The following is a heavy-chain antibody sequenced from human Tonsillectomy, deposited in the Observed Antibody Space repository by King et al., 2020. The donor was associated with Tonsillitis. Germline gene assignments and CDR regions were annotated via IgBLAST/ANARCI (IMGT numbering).Heavy chain of an antibody. Sequence: QLVQSGEEMKKPGESLKISCKGPGYSFTSYWIGWVRQMPGKGLEWMGIIYPGDSDTSYSPSFQGQVTISADKSISTAYLQWSSLKVSDTAMYYCASLQYSSGWPFDYWGQGTLVTVSA. CDR1: GYSFTSYW. CDR3: ASLQYSSGWPFDY. V-gene: IGHV5-51*01. D-gene: IGHD6-19*01. CDR2: IYPGDSDT. J-gene: IGHJ4*02.